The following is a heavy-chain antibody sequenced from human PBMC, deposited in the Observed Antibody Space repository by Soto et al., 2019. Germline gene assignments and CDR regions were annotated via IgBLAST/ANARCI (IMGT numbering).Heavy chain of an antibody. CDR2: IYYSGTT. D-gene: IGHD3-22*01. V-gene: IGHV4-30-4*01. CDR3: VRGIVDSFDSSGYPDH. CDR1: GGSINSYTNY. J-gene: IGHJ4*02. Sequence: PSETLSLTCSVSGGSINSYTNYWSWIRQTPSRGLEWIGYIYYSGTTYYNPSLKSRVTISIDTSKNQFSLSLTSVVAADTAVYYCVRGIVDSFDSSGYPDHWGQGTLVTVS.